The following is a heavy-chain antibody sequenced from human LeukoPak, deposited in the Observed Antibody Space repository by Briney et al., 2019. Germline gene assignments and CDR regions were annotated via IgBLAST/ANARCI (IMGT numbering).Heavy chain of an antibody. CDR1: GGSISSSSYY. CDR3: ARLLIAVAIY. CDR2: IYYSGST. V-gene: IGHV4-39*01. D-gene: IGHD6-19*01. Sequence: PSETLSLTCTVSGGSISSSSYYWGWIRQPPGKGLEWIGSIYYSGSTYYNPSLKSRVTIYVDTSKNQFSLKLSSVTAADTAVYYCARLLIAVAIYWGQGTLVTVSS. J-gene: IGHJ4*02.